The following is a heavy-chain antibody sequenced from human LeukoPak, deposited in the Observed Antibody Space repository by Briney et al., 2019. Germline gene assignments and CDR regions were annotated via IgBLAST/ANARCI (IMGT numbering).Heavy chain of an antibody. J-gene: IGHJ4*02. Sequence: SETLSLTCTVSGGSISSSVWWNWVRQPPGKGLEWIGEIYHSGSTNYNPSLESRVTILVDKFNNQFSLKLSSVTAADTAVYYCARGYPGFDFWGQGTLVTVSS. CDR3: ARGYPGFDF. V-gene: IGHV4-4*02. CDR2: IYHSGST. CDR1: GGSISSSVW. D-gene: IGHD1-1*01.